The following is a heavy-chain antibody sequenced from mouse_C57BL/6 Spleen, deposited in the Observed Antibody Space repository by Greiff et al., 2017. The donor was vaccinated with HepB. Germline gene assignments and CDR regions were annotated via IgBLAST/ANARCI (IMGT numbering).Heavy chain of an antibody. CDR3: ARSRNSYCSNLYYAMDY. J-gene: IGHJ4*01. CDR2: IDPSDSET. V-gene: IGHV1-52*01. D-gene: IGHD2-5*01. CDR1: GYTFTSYW. Sequence: QVHVKQPGAELVRPGSSVKLSCKASGYTFTSYWMHWVKQRPIQGLEWIGNIDPSDSETHYNQKFKDKATLTVDKSSSTAYMQLSSLTSEDSAVYYCARSRNSYCSNLYYAMDYWGQGTSVTVSS.